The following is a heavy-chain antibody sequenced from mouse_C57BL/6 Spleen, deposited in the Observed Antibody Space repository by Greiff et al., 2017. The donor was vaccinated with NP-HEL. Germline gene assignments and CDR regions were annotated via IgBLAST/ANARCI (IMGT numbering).Heavy chain of an antibody. V-gene: IGHV5-6*01. D-gene: IGHD1-1*01. CDR2: ISSGGSYT. CDR3: ASTTVVDYFDY. Sequence: EVQGVESGGDLVKPGGSLKLSCAASGFTFSSYGMSWVRQTPDKRLEWVATISSGGSYTYYPDSVKGRFTISRDNAKNTLYLQMSSLKSEDTAMYYCASTTVVDYFDYWGQGTTLTVSS. J-gene: IGHJ2*01. CDR1: GFTFSSYG.